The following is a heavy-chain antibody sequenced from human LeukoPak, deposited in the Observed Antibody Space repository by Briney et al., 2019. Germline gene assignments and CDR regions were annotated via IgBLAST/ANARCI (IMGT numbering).Heavy chain of an antibody. CDR1: GGSFSGYY. D-gene: IGHD2-2*01. Sequence: PSETLSLTCAVYGGSFSGYYWSWIRQPPGKGLEWIGEINHSGSTYYNPSLKSRVTISVDTSKNQFSLKLSSVTAADTAVYYCAGTLGYCSSTSCPRGAFDIWGQGTMVTVSS. J-gene: IGHJ3*02. V-gene: IGHV4-34*01. CDR2: INHSGST. CDR3: AGTLGYCSSTSCPRGAFDI.